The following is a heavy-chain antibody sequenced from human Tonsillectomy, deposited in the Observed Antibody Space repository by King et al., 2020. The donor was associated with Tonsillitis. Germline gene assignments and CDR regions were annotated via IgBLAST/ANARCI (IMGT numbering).Heavy chain of an antibody. CDR3: AREKVNYGFDY. Sequence: VQLVESGGGVVQPGRSLRLSCAASGFTFSTYGMHWVRQAPGKGLEWGAVIFFDGSEIYYADSVKGRFTISRDNDKNTLYLQMNSLRADDMAMYFCAREKVNYGFDYWGQGTLVTVSS. CDR1: GFTFSTYG. J-gene: IGHJ4*02. CDR2: IFFDGSEI. V-gene: IGHV3-33*01. D-gene: IGHD4-17*01.